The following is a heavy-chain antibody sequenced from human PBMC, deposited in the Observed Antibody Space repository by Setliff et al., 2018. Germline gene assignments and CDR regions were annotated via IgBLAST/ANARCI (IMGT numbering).Heavy chain of an antibody. V-gene: IGHV4-59*01. J-gene: IGHJ2*01. CDR2: KPTRGDT. CDR3: ARAVDSSGYFPFWYFDL. D-gene: IGHD3-22*01. CDR1: GGSIVSSF. Sequence: SETLSLTCTVSGGSIVSSFWNWIRQSPEKGLEWIGYKPTRGDTNSNPSLRSRLTMSVDTSKSQFSLNLTSVTAADTAIYFCARAVDSSGYFPFWYFDLWGRGTLVTVSS.